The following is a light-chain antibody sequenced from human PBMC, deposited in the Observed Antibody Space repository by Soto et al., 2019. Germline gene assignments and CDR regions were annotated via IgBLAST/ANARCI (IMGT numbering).Light chain of an antibody. CDR3: QQYGSSPPIT. V-gene: IGKV3-20*01. CDR2: GAS. CDR1: QSVSSSY. Sequence: EIVLAQSPATLSVSPGERATLSCSASQSVSSSYLAWYQQKPGQAPRLLIYGASSRATGIPDRFRGSGSGTDFTLIISRLEPEDFAVYYCQQYGSSPPITFGQGTRLEIK. J-gene: IGKJ5*01.